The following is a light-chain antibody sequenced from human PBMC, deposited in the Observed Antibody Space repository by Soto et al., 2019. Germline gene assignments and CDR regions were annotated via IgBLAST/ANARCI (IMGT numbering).Light chain of an antibody. Sequence: DIQMTQSPASLSASVGDRVTIPCRASQSISSYLNWYQQKPGKAPKLLIYAASSLQSGVPSRFSGSGSGTDFTLTISSLQPEDFATYYCQQSYSTLLTFAQGTRLEI. J-gene: IGKJ5*01. V-gene: IGKV1-39*01. CDR3: QQSYSTLLT. CDR1: QSISSY. CDR2: AAS.